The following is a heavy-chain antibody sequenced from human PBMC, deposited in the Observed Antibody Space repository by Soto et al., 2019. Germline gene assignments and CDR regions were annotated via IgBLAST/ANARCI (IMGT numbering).Heavy chain of an antibody. CDR3: ASTPYYYDSSGYYPFDY. CDR2: IYYSGST. Sequence: PSETLSLTCTVSGGSISSSSYYWGWIRQPPGKGLEWIGSIYYSGSTYYNPSLKSRVTISVDTSKNQFSLKLSSVTAADTAVYYCASTPYYYDSSGYYPFDYWGQGTLVTVSS. V-gene: IGHV4-39*01. D-gene: IGHD3-22*01. J-gene: IGHJ4*02. CDR1: GGSISSSSYY.